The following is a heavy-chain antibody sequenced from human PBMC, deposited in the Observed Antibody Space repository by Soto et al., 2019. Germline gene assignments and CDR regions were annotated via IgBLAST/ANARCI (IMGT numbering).Heavy chain of an antibody. CDR1: GFTFSSYG. CDR2: ISWNGRVQ. V-gene: IGHV3-30*18. D-gene: IGHD3-10*01. J-gene: IGHJ4*02. CDR3: AKERSQQSSELFDY. Sequence: PGGSLRLSCVTSGFTFSSYGMQWVRQAPGKGLEWVAVISWNGRVQYYADSVKGRFTISRDNSKNTLDLQMNSVREEDTAVYYCAKERSQQSSELFDYWGQGTLVTVSS.